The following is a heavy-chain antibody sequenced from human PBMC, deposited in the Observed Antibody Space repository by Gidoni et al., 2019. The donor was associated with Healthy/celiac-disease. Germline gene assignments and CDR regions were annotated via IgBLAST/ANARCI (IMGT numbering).Heavy chain of an antibody. CDR2: ISWDGGST. CDR3: ASTGGSGMDV. CDR1: GFTFDDYT. V-gene: IGHV3-43*01. J-gene: IGHJ6*02. Sequence: EVQLVESGGVVVQPGGSLRLSCAASGFTFDDYTMHWVRQAPGKGLEWVSLISWDGGSTYYADSVKGRFTISRDNSKNSLYLQMNSLRTEDTALYYCASTGGSGMDVWGQGTTVTVSS. D-gene: IGHD2-15*01.